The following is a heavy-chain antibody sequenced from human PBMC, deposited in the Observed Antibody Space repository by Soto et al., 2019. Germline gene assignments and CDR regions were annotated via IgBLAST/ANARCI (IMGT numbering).Heavy chain of an antibody. D-gene: IGHD2-2*01. J-gene: IGHJ6*02. V-gene: IGHV4-34*01. CDR1: GGSFSGYY. CDR3: ESQYCSSTSCPFPTYYYYGMDV. CDR2: INHSGST. Sequence: SETLSLTCAVYGGSFSGYYWSWIRQPPGKGLEWIGEINHSGSTNYNPSLKSRVTISVDTSKNQFSLKLSSVTAADTAVYYCESQYCSSTSCPFPTYYYYGMDVWGQGTTVTVSS.